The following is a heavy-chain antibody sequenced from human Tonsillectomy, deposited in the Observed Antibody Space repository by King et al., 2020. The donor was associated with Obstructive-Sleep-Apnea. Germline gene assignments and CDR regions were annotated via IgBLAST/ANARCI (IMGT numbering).Heavy chain of an antibody. J-gene: IGHJ2*01. CDR3: AKDSYSYGNWYFDL. D-gene: IGHD5-24*01. CDR2: ISWNTNNI. V-gene: IGHV3-9*01. Sequence: VQLVESGGGLVQPGRSLRLYCTASGFTFDDYAMHWVRRAPGKGLEWVSGISWNTNNIDYADSVKGRFTISRDNAKNSLYLQMNSLRAEDTALYYCAKDSYSYGNWYFDLWGRGTLVTVSS. CDR1: GFTFDDYA.